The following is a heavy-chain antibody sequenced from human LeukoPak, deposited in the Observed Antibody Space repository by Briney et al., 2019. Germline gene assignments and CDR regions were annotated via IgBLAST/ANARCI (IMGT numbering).Heavy chain of an antibody. CDR1: GFTFSDYY. CDR2: ISSSGSTI. CDR3: ARRRDYFDY. J-gene: IGHJ4*02. Sequence: PGGSLRLSCAASGFTFSDYYMSWIRQAPGKGQEWISYISSSGSTIYYADSVKGRFTMSRDNAKSSLYLQVNSLRAEDTAIYYCARRRDYFDYWGQGTLVTVSS. V-gene: IGHV3-11*01.